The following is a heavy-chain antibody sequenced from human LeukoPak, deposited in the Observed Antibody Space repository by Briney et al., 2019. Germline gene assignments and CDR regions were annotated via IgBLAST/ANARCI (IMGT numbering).Heavy chain of an antibody. CDR2: IRYDASNK. D-gene: IGHD3-10*01. CDR1: GFTFSSYG. CDR3: AKGIYGSGSYSGYYFDY. V-gene: IGHV3-30*02. J-gene: IGHJ4*02. Sequence: AGGSLRLSCAASGFTFSSYGMHWVRQAPGKGLEWVAFIRYDASNKYYADSVKGRFTISRDNSKNTLYLQMNSLRAEDTAVYYCAKGIYGSGSYSGYYFDYWGQGTLVTVSS.